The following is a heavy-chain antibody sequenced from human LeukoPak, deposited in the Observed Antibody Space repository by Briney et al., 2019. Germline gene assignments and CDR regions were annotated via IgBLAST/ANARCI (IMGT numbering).Heavy chain of an antibody. D-gene: IGHD2-15*01. Sequence: SVKVPCKASVGTFSSYAISWVRQAPGQGLEWMGRIIPILGIANYAQKFQGRVTITADKSTSTAYMELSSLRSEDTAVYYCAREPCSGGSCYPEYFQHWGQGTLVTVSS. CDR3: AREPCSGGSCYPEYFQH. CDR1: VGTFSSYA. CDR2: IIPILGIA. J-gene: IGHJ1*01. V-gene: IGHV1-69*04.